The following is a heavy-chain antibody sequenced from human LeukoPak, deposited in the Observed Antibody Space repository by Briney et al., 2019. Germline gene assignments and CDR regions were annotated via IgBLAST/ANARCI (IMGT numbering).Heavy chain of an antibody. V-gene: IGHV1-69*05. CDR1: GGTFSSYA. CDR3: SRTLVPTDTAMVTGFDY. Sequence: SVKVSCKASGGTFSSYAISGVRQAPGQGLEWMGRIIPIFGTANYAQKFHGRVTITTDESTRTAYMELRSQSSEDTAVCYFSRTLVPTDTAMVTGFDYGGQGTLVTVSS. CDR2: IIPIFGTA. J-gene: IGHJ4*02. D-gene: IGHD5-18*01.